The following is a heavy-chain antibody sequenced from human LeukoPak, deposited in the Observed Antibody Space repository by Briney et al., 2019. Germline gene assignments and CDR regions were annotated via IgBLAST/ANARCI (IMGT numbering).Heavy chain of an antibody. Sequence: GGSLRLSCAASGFTVSSNYMSWVRQAPGEGLYWVSVIYSGGTTYYADSVKGRFTISRDNSKNTLYLQMNSLRAEDTAVYYCAKWGTNSGWYLTLLDYWGQGTLVTVSS. V-gene: IGHV3-53*01. J-gene: IGHJ4*02. CDR3: AKWGTNSGWYLTLLDY. CDR1: GFTVSSNY. CDR2: IYSGGTT. D-gene: IGHD6-19*01.